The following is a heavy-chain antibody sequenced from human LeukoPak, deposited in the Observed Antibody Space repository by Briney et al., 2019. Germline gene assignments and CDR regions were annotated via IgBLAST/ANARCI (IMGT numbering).Heavy chain of an antibody. V-gene: IGHV4-59*08. D-gene: IGHD3-3*01. Sequence: SETLSLTCTVSGGSISGDHWNWIRQPPGKGLEWIGYIYYSGNTNYNPSLKSRVTISVDTSKNQFSLKLSSVTAADTAVYYCTRRSDFDIWGQRTMVTVSS. J-gene: IGHJ3*02. CDR3: TRRSDFDI. CDR2: IYYSGNT. CDR1: GGSISGDH.